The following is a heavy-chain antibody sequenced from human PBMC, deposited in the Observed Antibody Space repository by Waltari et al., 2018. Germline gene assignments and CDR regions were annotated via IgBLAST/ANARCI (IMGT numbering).Heavy chain of an antibody. CDR3: VRGGDL. CDR2: IDTSGST. J-gene: IGHJ2*01. Sequence: QVQLQESGPGLVKPSQTLSLTCTVSGGSISSGSYYWSWIRQPAGKGLEWIGYIDTSGSTNYNPSLKSRVTISVDTSKNQFSLKLSSVTAADTAVYYCVRGGDLWGRGTLVTVSS. CDR1: GGSISSGSYY. V-gene: IGHV4-61*09.